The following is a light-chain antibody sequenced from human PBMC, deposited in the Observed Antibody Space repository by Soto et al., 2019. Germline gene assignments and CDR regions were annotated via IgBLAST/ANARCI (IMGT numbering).Light chain of an antibody. CDR1: QSVSSN. J-gene: IGKJ1*01. CDR3: QQYNNWPPWT. CDR2: GAS. Sequence: EIVMTQTPATPSVSPGERATLSCRASQSVSSNLAWYQQKPGQAPRLLIYGASTRATGIPARFSGSGSGTEFTLTISSLQSEAFAVYYCQQYNNWPPWTFGQGTKVEIK. V-gene: IGKV3-15*01.